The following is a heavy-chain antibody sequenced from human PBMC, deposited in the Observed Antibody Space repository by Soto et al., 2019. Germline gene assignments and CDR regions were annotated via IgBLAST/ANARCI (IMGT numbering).Heavy chain of an antibody. Sequence: PLRLSWTASQFTFSDYYRSWILKNPGKVLEWVSYISTSGSTINYADSVKGRFTISRDNAKNSLYLQMNSLRAEDTAVYYCARVSPPPDYWGQGTLVTVSS. CDR2: ISTSGSTI. CDR3: ARVSPPPDY. J-gene: IGHJ4*02. CDR1: QFTFSDYY. V-gene: IGHV3-11*01.